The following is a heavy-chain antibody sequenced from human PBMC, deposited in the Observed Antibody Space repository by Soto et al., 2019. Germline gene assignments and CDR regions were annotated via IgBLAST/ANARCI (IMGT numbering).Heavy chain of an antibody. Sequence: SVKVSCKSSGGTLSSYAFSWLRQAPGQGLEWMGGIIPIFGTANYAQKFQGRVTITADKSTSTAYMELSSLRSEDTATYYCAAELGFGKLSVVWGQGTTVTVSS. CDR2: IIPIFGTA. V-gene: IGHV1-69*06. CDR1: GGTLSSYA. D-gene: IGHD3-10*01. J-gene: IGHJ6*02. CDR3: AAELGFGKLSVV.